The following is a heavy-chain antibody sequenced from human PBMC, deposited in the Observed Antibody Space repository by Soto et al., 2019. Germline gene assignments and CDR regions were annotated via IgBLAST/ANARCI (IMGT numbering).Heavy chain of an antibody. Sequence: SETLSLTCTVSGGSISSGDYYWSWIRQPPGKGLEWIGYIYYSGSTYYNPSLKSRVTISVDTSKNQFSLKLSSVTAADTAVYYCARDYYDSSGDPLTAYWGQGTLVTVS. D-gene: IGHD3-22*01. CDR3: ARDYYDSSGDPLTAY. CDR1: GGSISSGDYY. V-gene: IGHV4-30-4*01. J-gene: IGHJ4*02. CDR2: IYYSGST.